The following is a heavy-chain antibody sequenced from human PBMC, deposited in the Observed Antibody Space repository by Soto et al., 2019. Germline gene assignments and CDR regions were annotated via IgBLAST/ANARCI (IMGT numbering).Heavy chain of an antibody. J-gene: IGHJ6*02. D-gene: IGHD6-25*01. CDR1: GFTFNDAS. Sequence: EVQLVESGGGLVEPGGSLRLSCAASGFTFNDASMEWVRQAPGKGLEWVGRIRTDAEGGPTEYAAPTKGRFTISSDDSKNPLLLQGKTLKTEDTGVYFCTCPQPERHRGVDVWCQGTTVNVSS. V-gene: IGHV3-15*07. CDR3: TCPQPERHRGVDV. CDR2: IRTDAEGGPT.